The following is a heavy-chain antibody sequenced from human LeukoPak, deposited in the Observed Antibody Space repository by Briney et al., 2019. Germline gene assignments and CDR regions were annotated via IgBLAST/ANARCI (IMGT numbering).Heavy chain of an antibody. CDR2: IYYSGNT. CDR1: GGSITNDNYF. Sequence: SETLSLTCTVSGGSITNDNYFWSWIRQYPGKGLEWIGYIYYSGNTYYNPSLKSRVIMSVDTSKNQFSLKLTSMTAADTAVYHCARDVGFCSGGSCYPYNWFDPWGQGTLVTVSS. D-gene: IGHD2-15*01. J-gene: IGHJ5*02. V-gene: IGHV4-31*03. CDR3: ARDVGFCSGGSCYPYNWFDP.